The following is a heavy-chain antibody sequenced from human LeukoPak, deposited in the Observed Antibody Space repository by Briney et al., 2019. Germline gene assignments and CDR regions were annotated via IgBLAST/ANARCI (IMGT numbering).Heavy chain of an antibody. J-gene: IGHJ3*02. CDR1: GGSISSYY. Sequence: PSETLSLTCTVSGGSISSYYWSWIRQPPGKGLEWIGYIYYSGSTYYNPSLKSRVTISVDTSKNQFSLKLSSVTAADTAVYYCAGAIWSGSLGDAFDIWGQGTMVTVSS. D-gene: IGHD3-3*01. V-gene: IGHV4-59*08. CDR3: AGAIWSGSLGDAFDI. CDR2: IYYSGST.